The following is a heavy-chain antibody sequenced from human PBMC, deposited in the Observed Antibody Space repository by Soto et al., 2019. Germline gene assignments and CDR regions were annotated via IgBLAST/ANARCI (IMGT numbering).Heavy chain of an antibody. V-gene: IGHV3-23*01. CDR2: ISGSGLQT. CDR1: GFPFSNYA. CDR3: AKILATVESYYYGMDV. J-gene: IGHJ6*02. Sequence: PGGSLRLSCTASGFPFSNYAMIWARQPPRKGLEWVSAISGSGLQTYFADSVKGRFTMSRDNSKNTMDMQMNSLRVDDTAVYYCAKILATVESYYYGMDVWGQGTTVTVSS. D-gene: IGHD4-4*01.